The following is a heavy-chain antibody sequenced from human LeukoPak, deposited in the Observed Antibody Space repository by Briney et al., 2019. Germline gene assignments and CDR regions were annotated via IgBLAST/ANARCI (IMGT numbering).Heavy chain of an antibody. D-gene: IGHD5-18*01. CDR3: ARGSQRGYSLSDAFDI. V-gene: IGHV4-34*01. CDR1: GGSFSGYY. J-gene: IGHJ3*02. Sequence: SETLSLTCAVYGGSFSGYYWSWIRQPPGKGLEWIGEINHSGSTNYNPSPKSRVTISVDTSKNQFSLKLSSVTAADTAVCYCARGSQRGYSLSDAFDIWGQGTMVTVSS. CDR2: INHSGST.